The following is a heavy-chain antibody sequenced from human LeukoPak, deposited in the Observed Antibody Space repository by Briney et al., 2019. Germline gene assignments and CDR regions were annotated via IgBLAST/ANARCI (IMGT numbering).Heavy chain of an antibody. D-gene: IGHD3-9*01. Sequence: ASVKVSCKASGYTFTGYYMHWVRQPPGQGLEWMGWINPNSGGTNCAQKFQGRVTMTRDTSISTAYMELSRLRSDDTAVYYCARGMRYFDWLLRIDAFDIWGQGTMVAVSS. CDR3: ARGMRYFDWLLRIDAFDI. CDR2: INPNSGGT. V-gene: IGHV1-2*02. J-gene: IGHJ3*02. CDR1: GYTFTGYY.